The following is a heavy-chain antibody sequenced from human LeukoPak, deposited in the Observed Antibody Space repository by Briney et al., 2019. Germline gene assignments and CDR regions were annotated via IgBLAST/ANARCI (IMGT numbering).Heavy chain of an antibody. CDR1: GYTFTSYD. V-gene: IGHV1-8*03. CDR2: MNPNSGNT. CDR3: ARSSYYHGSGRNWFDP. D-gene: IGHD3-10*01. Sequence: ASVKVSCKASGYTFTSYDINWVRQATGQGLEWMGWMNPNSGNTGYAQKFQGRVTITRNTSISTAYMELSSLRSEDTAVYYCARSSYYHGSGRNWFDPWGQGTLVTVSS. J-gene: IGHJ5*02.